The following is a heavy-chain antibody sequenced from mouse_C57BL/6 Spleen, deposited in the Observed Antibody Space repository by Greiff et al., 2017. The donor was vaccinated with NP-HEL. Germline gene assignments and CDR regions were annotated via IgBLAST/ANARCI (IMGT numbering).Heavy chain of an antibody. CDR1: GYTFTSYG. V-gene: IGHV1-81*01. J-gene: IGHJ2*01. CDR3: ASQLTVFDY. CDR2: IYPRSGNT. Sequence: VQLQESGAELARPGASVKLSCKASGYTFTSYGISWVKQRTGQGLEWIGEIYPRSGNTYYNEKFKGKATLTADKSSSTAYMELRSLTSEDSAVYFCASQLTVFDYWGQGTTLTVSS. D-gene: IGHD4-1*01.